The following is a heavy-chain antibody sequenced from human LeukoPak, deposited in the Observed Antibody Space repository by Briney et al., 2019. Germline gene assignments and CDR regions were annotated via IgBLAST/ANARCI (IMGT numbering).Heavy chain of an antibody. CDR2: IYYSGNT. CDR3: ASLSLWNFFQY. Sequence: SETLSLTCTVSGGSMTTYYWNWIRQPPGKGLEWIGNIYYSGNTNYNPSLKSRVTMSLDTSKNQLSLKLTSVTAADTAVYYCASLSLWNFFQYWGQGTLVPVSS. J-gene: IGHJ4*02. V-gene: IGHV4-59*01. D-gene: IGHD1-1*01. CDR1: GGSMTTYY.